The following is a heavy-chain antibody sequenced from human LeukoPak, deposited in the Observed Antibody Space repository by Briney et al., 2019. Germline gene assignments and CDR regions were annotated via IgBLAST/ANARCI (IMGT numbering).Heavy chain of an antibody. CDR1: GFTFSSFG. V-gene: IGHV3-33*01. CDR3: ARDRYSSMWSVFEY. D-gene: IGHD6-13*01. J-gene: IGHJ4*02. CDR2: IWYDGSTK. Sequence: GGSLRLSCAASGFTFSSFGMHWVRQSPGKGLEWVAVIWYDGSTKVYADSVKGRFAISRDNSRNTLYLQVNSLRAEDTAVYYCARDRYSSMWSVFEYWGQGALVTVSS.